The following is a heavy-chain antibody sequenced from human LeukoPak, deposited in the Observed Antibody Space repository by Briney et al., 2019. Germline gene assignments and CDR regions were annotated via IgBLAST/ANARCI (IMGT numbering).Heavy chain of an antibody. J-gene: IGHJ4*02. V-gene: IGHV4-59*01. CDR1: GGSISSYY. CDR2: IYYSGST. CDR3: ARDSILKGFDY. Sequence: KPSETLSLTCTVSGGSISSYYWSWIQQPPGKGLEWIGYIYYSGSTNYNPSLKSRVTISVDTSKNQFSLKLSSVTAADTAVYYCARDSILKGFDYWGQGTLVTVSS.